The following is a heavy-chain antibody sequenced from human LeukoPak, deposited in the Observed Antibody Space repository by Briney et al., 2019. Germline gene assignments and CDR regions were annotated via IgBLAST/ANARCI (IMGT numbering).Heavy chain of an antibody. CDR2: INQDGSEK. V-gene: IGHV3-7*03. J-gene: IGHJ4*02. CDR1: GFSFSSYW. D-gene: IGHD6-13*01. CDR3: AKPHSIAAAGG. Sequence: PGGSLRLSCAASGFSFSSYWMSWVRQPPGKWLEWVANINQDGSEKYYVDSAKGRFTISRDNSKDTLYLQMNSLRAEDTAVYYCAKPHSIAAAGGWGQGTLVTVSS.